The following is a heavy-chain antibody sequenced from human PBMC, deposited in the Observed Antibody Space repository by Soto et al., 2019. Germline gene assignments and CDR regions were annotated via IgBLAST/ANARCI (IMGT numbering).Heavy chain of an antibody. CDR1: GFTFSDYW. Sequence: GSLRLSCAVSGFTFSDYWMHWVRQAPGKGLVWVSRIEDDGSTISHADSVKGRFTISRDNNKNTLYLQMTSLGAEDTAVYYCVRGGGRGFDLWGQGTLVTVSS. CDR2: IEDDGSTI. J-gene: IGHJ4*02. V-gene: IGHV3-74*01. D-gene: IGHD2-15*01. CDR3: VRGGGRGFDL.